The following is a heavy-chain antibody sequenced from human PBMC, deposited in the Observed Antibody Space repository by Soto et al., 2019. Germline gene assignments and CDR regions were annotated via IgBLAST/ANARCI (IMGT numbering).Heavy chain of an antibody. CDR1: GFSFTTSW. V-gene: IGHV5-51*01. J-gene: IGHJ5*02. Sequence: PGESLKISCKASGFSFTTSWIAWVRQMPGKGLEWLGVIYPDDSVTKYSPAFQGPVTVSADKSTSTTYLQWSSLRASDTAMYYCARYALGANNWFDPWGRGTQVTSPQ. CDR2: IYPDDSVT. CDR3: ARYALGANNWFDP. D-gene: IGHD1-26*01.